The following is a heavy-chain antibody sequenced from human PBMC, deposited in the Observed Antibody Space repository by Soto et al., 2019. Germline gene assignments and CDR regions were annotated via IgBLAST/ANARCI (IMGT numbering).Heavy chain of an antibody. CDR2: IIPYYNTL. CDR1: EGTFNSYA. D-gene: IGHD6-13*01. Sequence: QAQVVQSGAEVRKPGSSVKLSCKASEGTFNSYAIAWVRQAPGQGLEWMGGIIPYYNTLNYAQKFQDRVTITADDSTNTAYMELSSLRSDDTAVYFCASGASRWYPYFFDSWAQGTLVTVSS. CDR3: ASGASRWYPYFFDS. V-gene: IGHV1-69*01. J-gene: IGHJ4*02.